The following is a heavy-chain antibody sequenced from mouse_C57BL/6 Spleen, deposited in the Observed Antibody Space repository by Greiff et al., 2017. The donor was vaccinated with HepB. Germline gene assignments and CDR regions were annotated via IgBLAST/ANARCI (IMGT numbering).Heavy chain of an antibody. CDR2: IDPEDGAT. CDR1: GFNIKAYY. J-gene: IGHJ3*01. V-gene: IGHV14-2*01. Sequence: VQLQQSGAELVKPGASVKFSCTASGFNIKAYYLHWVTQRTEQGLAWIGRIDPEDGATKYAPNFPGKAPITADTSSHPAYLQLSSRTSADTAVYYCAQLTGTNWFAYWGQGTLVTVSA. D-gene: IGHD4-1*01. CDR3: AQLTGTNWFAY.